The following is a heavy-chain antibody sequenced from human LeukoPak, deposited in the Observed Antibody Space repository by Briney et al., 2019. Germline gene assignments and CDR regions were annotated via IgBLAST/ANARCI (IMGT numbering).Heavy chain of an antibody. CDR2: IYYSGST. V-gene: IGHV4-39*07. CDR3: ARRSSSWPPVDY. J-gene: IGHJ4*02. D-gene: IGHD6-13*01. CDR1: GGSISSSSYY. Sequence: SETLSLTCTVSGGSISSSSYYWGWIRQPPGKGLEGIGSIYYSGSTYYNPSLTSRATISVDTSKNQCSLKLSSVTAADTAVYYCARRSSSWPPVDYWGQGTLVTVSS.